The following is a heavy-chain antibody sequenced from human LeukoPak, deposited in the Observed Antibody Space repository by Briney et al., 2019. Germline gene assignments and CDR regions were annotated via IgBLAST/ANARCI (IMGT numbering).Heavy chain of an antibody. J-gene: IGHJ4*02. CDR2: INHSGST. CDR3: ARRRTTVVTRVFDY. D-gene: IGHD4-23*01. CDR1: GGSFSGYY. V-gene: IGHV4-34*01. Sequence: KPSETLSLTCAVYGGSFSGYYWSWIRQPPGKGLEWIGEINHSGSTNYNPSLKSRVTISVDTSKNQFSLKLSSVTAADTAVYYCARRRTTVVTRVFDYWAREPWSPSPQ.